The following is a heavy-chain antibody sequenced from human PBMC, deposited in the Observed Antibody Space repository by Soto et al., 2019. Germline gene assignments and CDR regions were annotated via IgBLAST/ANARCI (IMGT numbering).Heavy chain of an antibody. CDR3: VRHAKLTSVTANVGYYYGLDI. Sequence: EVQLLESGGGLVQPGGSLRLSCAASGFIFSNYDMSWVRLAPGKGLEWVSVIGTSGGGTYYADSVKGRFTISRDNSKNTVYLQMSSLRAEDTALYRCVRHAKLTSVTANVGYYYGLDIWGPGTTVTISS. D-gene: IGHD4-4*01. CDR2: IGTSGGGT. V-gene: IGHV3-23*01. CDR1: GFIFSNYD. J-gene: IGHJ6*02.